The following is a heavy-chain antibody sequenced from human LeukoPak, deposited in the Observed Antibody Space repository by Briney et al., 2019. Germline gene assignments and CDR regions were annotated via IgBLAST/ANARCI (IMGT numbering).Heavy chain of an antibody. CDR3: ARMLSDAFDI. CDR2: TYYRSRWYY. V-gene: IGHV6-1*01. CDR1: GDSVSRNTVG. D-gene: IGHD3-16*01. J-gene: IGHJ3*02. Sequence: SQTLSLTCAISGDSVSRNTVGWSWIRQSPSRGLEWLGRTYYRSRWYYDYAVSVKSRTTINPDTSKNQFSLQVNSVTPEDTAIYYCARMLSDAFDIWGQGTVVTVSS.